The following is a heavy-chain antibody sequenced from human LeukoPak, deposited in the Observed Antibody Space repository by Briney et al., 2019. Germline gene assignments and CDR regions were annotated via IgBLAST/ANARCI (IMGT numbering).Heavy chain of an antibody. CDR2: INPSGGST. CDR1: GYTFTSYY. D-gene: IGHD2-21*02. CDR3: ARVCGGYCYSTGFDY. J-gene: IGHJ4*02. Sequence: ASVKVSCKASGYTFTSYYMHWVRQAPGQGLEWMGIINPSGGSTSYAQKFQGRVTMTRDTSTSTVYMELSSLRSEDTAVYYCARVCGGYCYSTGFDYWGQGTLVTVSS. V-gene: IGHV1-46*01.